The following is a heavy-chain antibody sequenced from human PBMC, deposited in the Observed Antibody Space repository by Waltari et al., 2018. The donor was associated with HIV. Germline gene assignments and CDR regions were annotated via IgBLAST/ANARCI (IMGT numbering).Heavy chain of an antibody. J-gene: IGHJ4*02. CDR1: GYTFTDYY. CDR3: ATIPTNPNPDY. CDR2: INPNSGDT. V-gene: IGHV1-2*06. Sequence: VQLVQSGAEVKKPGASVKVSCKASGYTFTDYYIHWVRQAHGQGLECRGLINPNSGDTSYAQKFQGRVTMTRDTSISTAYMDLSRLRSDDTAVYYCATIPTNPNPDYWGQGTLVTVSS. D-gene: IGHD2-8*01.